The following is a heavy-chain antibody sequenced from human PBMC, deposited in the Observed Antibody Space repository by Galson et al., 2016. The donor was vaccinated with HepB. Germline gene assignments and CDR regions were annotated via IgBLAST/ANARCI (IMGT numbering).Heavy chain of an antibody. CDR2: INGDSRGT. V-gene: IGHV3-23*01. CDR3: AKDLSSAEGYGALDP. Sequence: SLRLSCAASGFNFNNFAMNWVRQAPGKGLEWVSAINGDSRGTYYADSVEGRFTISRDNSKSTVYLHMDSLRPDDTAIYYCAKDLSSAEGYGALDPWGQGTLVTVSS. J-gene: IGHJ5*02. CDR1: GFNFNNFA. D-gene: IGHD5-12*01.